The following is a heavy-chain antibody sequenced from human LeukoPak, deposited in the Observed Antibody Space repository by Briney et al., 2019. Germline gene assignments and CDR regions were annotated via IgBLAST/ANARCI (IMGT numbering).Heavy chain of an antibody. CDR1: GYSISNSNW. Sequence: SDTLSLTCGVSGYSISNSNWWGWIRQPPGKGLEGIGYIDYGGSTNYNPSLKSRATVSVDTSRNQFSLKLSSVTALDTAVYYCARFNSTYYYYDCWGQGTLVTVSS. V-gene: IGHV4-28*06. D-gene: IGHD2/OR15-2a*01. CDR3: ARFNSTYYYYDC. J-gene: IGHJ4*02. CDR2: IDYGGST.